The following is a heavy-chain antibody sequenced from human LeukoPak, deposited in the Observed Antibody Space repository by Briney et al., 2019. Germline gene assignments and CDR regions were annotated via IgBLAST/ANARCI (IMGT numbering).Heavy chain of an antibody. D-gene: IGHD3-3*01. CDR1: GFTFSSYS. CDR2: ISSSSSYI. CDR3: ARALLHYDFWSGYYTGGFGY. Sequence: PGGSLRLSCAASGFTFSSYSMNWVRQAPGKGLEWVSSISSSSSYIYYADSVKGRFTISRDNAKNSLYLQMNSLRAEDTAVYYCARALLHYDFWSGYYTGGFGYWGQGTLVTVSS. V-gene: IGHV3-21*01. J-gene: IGHJ4*02.